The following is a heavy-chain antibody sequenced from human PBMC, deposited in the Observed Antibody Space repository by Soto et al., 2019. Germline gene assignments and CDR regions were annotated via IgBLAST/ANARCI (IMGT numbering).Heavy chain of an antibody. D-gene: IGHD2-8*01. Sequence: EVQLLESGGGLVQPGGSLRISCAASGFTFSSYAMSWVRQAPGKGLEWVSAISGSGGSTYYEDSVKGRFTISRDNSKNTLYLQMNSLRAEDTAVYYCAKDVTGVNGTPSPRSFDPWGPGTLVTVSS. CDR1: GFTFSSYA. CDR3: AKDVTGVNGTPSPRSFDP. V-gene: IGHV3-23*01. J-gene: IGHJ5*02. CDR2: ISGSGGST.